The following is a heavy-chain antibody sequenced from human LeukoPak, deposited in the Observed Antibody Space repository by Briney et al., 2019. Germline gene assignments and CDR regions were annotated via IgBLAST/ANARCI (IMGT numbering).Heavy chain of an antibody. J-gene: IGHJ5*02. CDR2: IIPILGMA. CDR3: ARDAAAPITMVRGVYNWFDP. CDR1: GGTFSSYA. D-gene: IGHD3-10*01. Sequence: GASVKVSCKASGGTFSSYAISWVRQAPGQGLEWMGRIIPILGMANYAQKFQGRVAIAADKSTSTAYMELSSLRSEDTAVYYCARDAAAPITMVRGVYNWFDPWGQGTLVTVSS. V-gene: IGHV1-69*04.